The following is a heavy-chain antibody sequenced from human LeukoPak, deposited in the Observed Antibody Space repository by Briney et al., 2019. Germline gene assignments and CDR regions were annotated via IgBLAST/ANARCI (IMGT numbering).Heavy chain of an antibody. CDR2: ISSSSSYI. J-gene: IGHJ3*02. D-gene: IGHD3-22*01. Sequence: SGGSLRLSCAASGFTFSSYSMNWVRQAPGKGLEWVSSISSSSSYIYYADSVKGRFTISRDNAKNSLYLQMNSLRAEDTAVYYCAKVVVTDSLVDAFDIWGQGTMVTVSS. CDR1: GFTFSSYS. CDR3: AKVVVTDSLVDAFDI. V-gene: IGHV3-21*04.